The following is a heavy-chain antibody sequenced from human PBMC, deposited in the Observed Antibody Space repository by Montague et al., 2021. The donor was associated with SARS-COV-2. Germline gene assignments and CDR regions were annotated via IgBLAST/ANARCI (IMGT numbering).Heavy chain of an antibody. V-gene: IGHV3-74*01. CDR3: VRPLWFGDSDYYFDS. D-gene: IGHD3-10*01. Sequence: SLRLSCAASGFTFRSYWMHWVRQVPGRGLVWVSRIKPDGTSTNYAASVQGRFTISRDNAKNTLSLQMNNLRADTAIYYCVRPLWFGDSDYYFDSWGQGTLVTVSS. J-gene: IGHJ4*02. CDR1: GFTFRSYW. CDR2: IKPDGTST.